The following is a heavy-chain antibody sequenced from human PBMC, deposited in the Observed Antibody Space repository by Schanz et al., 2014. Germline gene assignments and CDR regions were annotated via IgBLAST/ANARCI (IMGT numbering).Heavy chain of an antibody. J-gene: IGHJ6*02. D-gene: IGHD6-13*01. CDR3: AREEGWGIAAAGPKHYYCGMDV. V-gene: IGHV3-48*01. CDR2: IDGKSTTV. Sequence: EADLVESGGGLIQRGESLRLSCSASGFSFSSYSMNWVRQAPGKGLEWLSYIDGKSTTVYYADSVKGRFTVSRDNARNSLYLQMNSLRAEDTAVYYCAREEGWGIAAAGPKHYYCGMDVWGQGTTVTVSS. CDR1: GFSFSSYS.